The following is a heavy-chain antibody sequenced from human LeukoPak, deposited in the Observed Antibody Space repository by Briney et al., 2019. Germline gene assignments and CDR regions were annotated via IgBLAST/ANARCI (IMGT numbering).Heavy chain of an antibody. Sequence: GESLQISCQGSGYRFKGYWIGWVRQMPGKGLEWMGIIYPDDSDIRYSPSFQGQVTISADRSISIAYLQWSSLKASDTAMYYCARQTMGVRGGEWDYWGQGTLVTVSS. J-gene: IGHJ4*02. V-gene: IGHV5-51*01. CDR3: ARQTMGVRGGEWDY. CDR1: GYRFKGYW. D-gene: IGHD3-10*01. CDR2: IYPDDSDI.